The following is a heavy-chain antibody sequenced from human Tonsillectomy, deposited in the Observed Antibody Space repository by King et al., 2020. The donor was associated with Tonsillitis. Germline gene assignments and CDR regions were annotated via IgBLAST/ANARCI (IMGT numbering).Heavy chain of an antibody. V-gene: IGHV3-30-3*01. CDR2: ILHDGSSK. J-gene: IGHJ4*02. D-gene: IGHD6-13*01. Sequence: VQLVESGGGVVQPGTSLRLSCAASGFTFSLSAMHWVRQAPGKGLEWVAVILHDGSSKYYADSVKGRFTNSKDNSKNTLYLQMSSLRVEDTAVYYCARPGFSSTWYVAYFDYWGQGTPVTVSS. CDR3: ARPGFSSTWYVAYFDY. CDR1: GFTFSLSA.